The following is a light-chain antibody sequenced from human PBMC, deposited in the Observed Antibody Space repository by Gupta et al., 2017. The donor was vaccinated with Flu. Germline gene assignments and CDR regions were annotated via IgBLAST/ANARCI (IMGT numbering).Light chain of an antibody. CDR2: LTS. V-gene: IGKV4-1*01. Sequence: DTVMTSSPDSLAVSLSGRATLNCTPSHSVFHGPNNKNHVAWYQKKPGQAPKLLIYLTSPRAPGVSDRFSGSGSGTDFSLTVSSLQAEDVATYYCQQYDNFPLTFGGGTKVEIK. J-gene: IGKJ4*01. CDR3: QQYDNFPLT. CDR1: HSVFHGPNNKNH.